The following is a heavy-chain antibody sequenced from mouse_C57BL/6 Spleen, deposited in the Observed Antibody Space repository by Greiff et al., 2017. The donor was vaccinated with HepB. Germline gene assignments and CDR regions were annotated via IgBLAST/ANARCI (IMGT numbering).Heavy chain of an antibody. CDR2: IDPSDSYT. Sequence: VQLQQPGAELVMPGASVKLSCKASGYTFTSYWMHWVKQRPGQGLEWIGEIDPSDSYTNYNQKFKGKSTLTVDKSSSTAYMQLSSLTSEDSAVYYCARSPWDYGSRYYFDYWGQGTTLTVSS. CDR1: GYTFTSYW. J-gene: IGHJ2*01. CDR3: ARSPWDYGSRYYFDY. D-gene: IGHD1-1*01. V-gene: IGHV1-69*01.